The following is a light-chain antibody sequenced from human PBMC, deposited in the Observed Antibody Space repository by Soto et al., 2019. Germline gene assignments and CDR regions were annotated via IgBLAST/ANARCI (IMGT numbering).Light chain of an antibody. CDR1: SSDVGGYSY. CDR3: SSYAGSNNFV. CDR2: EVS. Sequence: SALPQPPSASGSPGRSVTISCTGASSDVGGYSYVSWYQQHPGKAPKLMIYEVSKRPSGVPYRFSGSKSGNTASLTVSGLQADDEAHYYCSSYAGSNNFVFGTGTKVSVL. J-gene: IGLJ1*01. V-gene: IGLV2-8*01.